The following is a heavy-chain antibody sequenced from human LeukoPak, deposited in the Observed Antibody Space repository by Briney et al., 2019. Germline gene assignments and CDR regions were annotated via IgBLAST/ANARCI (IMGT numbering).Heavy chain of an antibody. CDR3: ERHGYGDRFFDY. J-gene: IGHJ4*02. CDR2: IYYSGST. V-gene: IGHV4-39*01. Sequence: SETLSLTCTVSGGSISSSSYYWGWIRQPPGKGLEWIGSIYYSGSTYYNPSLKSRVTISVDTSKNQFSLKLSSVTAADTAVYYCERHGYGDRFFDYWGQGTLVTVSS. D-gene: IGHD4-17*01. CDR1: GGSISSSSYY.